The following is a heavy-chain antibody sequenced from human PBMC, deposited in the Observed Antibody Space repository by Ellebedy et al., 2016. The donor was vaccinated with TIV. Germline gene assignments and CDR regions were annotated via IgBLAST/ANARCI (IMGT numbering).Heavy chain of an antibody. CDR1: GGSINSYY. CDR2: INSIGNT. CDR3: ARDPRV. J-gene: IGHJ4*02. V-gene: IGHV4-4*07. Sequence: GSLRLXXSVSGGSINSYYWSWIRQPAGKGLEWIGRINSIGNTNYHPSLKSRVTMSVDTSRNSFSLILNSVTAADTAVYYCARDPRVWGQGTLVTVSS.